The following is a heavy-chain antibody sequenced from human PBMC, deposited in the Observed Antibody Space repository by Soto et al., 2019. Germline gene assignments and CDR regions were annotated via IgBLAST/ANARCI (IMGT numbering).Heavy chain of an antibody. CDR1: GFTFSSYA. CDR3: AKGFLASYYFDY. Sequence: GGSLRLSCAASGFTFSSYALSWVRQAPGKGLEWVSSISAIGGSTYRADSVKGRFTISRDNSKNTLYLQMNSLRAEDTAVYYCAKGFLASYYFDYWGQGTLVTVSS. CDR2: ISAIGGST. V-gene: IGHV3-23*01. D-gene: IGHD3-3*01. J-gene: IGHJ4*02.